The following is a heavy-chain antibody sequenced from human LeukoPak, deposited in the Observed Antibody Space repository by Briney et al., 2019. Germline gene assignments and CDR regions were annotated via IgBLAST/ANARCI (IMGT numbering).Heavy chain of an antibody. J-gene: IGHJ4*02. CDR2: IGTLLDT. CDR1: GFTVSSFD. D-gene: IGHD3-22*01. CDR3: VRGRNNNYYDDSGYSPY. V-gene: IGHV3-13*01. Sequence: PGGALRLSCAASGFTVSSFDMHWVRQAPGKGLEWVSGIGTLLDTDYPDSLKGRFTISRENANNSVFLQMNNVRAGDTAVYYCVRGRNNNYYDDSGYSPYWGQGTLVTVSS.